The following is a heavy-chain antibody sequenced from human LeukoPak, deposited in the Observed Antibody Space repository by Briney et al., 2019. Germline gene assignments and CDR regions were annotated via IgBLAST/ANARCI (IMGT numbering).Heavy chain of an antibody. CDR3: ARGVVLGQDDAFDI. V-gene: IGHV4-59*12. J-gene: IGHJ3*02. Sequence: SETLSLTCTVSGGSISNYYWSWIRQPPGKGLEWIGYIFYRGSIDYSPSLRSRVTISVDTSKNHLSLRLTSVTAADTAVYFCARGVVLGQDDAFDIWGRGTMVTVSS. D-gene: IGHD3/OR15-3a*01. CDR2: IFYRGSI. CDR1: GGSISNYY.